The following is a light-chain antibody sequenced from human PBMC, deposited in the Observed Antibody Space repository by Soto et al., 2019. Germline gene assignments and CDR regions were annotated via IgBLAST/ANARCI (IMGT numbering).Light chain of an antibody. V-gene: IGLV1-40*01. CDR2: GNS. Sequence: QSVLTQPPSVSGAPGQRVTISCTGSSSNIGAGYDVYWYQQLPGTAPKLLIYGNSNRPSGVPDRFSGSKSGTSASLAITGLQAEDEADYYCQSYDSSLSGSGVFGGGTKVTV. CDR1: SSNIGAGYD. J-gene: IGLJ2*01. CDR3: QSYDSSLSGSGV.